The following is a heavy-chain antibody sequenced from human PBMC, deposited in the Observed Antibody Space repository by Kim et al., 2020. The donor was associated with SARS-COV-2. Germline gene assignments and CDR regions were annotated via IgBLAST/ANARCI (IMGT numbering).Heavy chain of an antibody. J-gene: IGHJ6*02. CDR1: GGSISSSSYY. D-gene: IGHD6-13*01. CDR3: ARQERSSWYYGGEGYYCYGMDV. Sequence: SETLSLTCTVSGGSISSSSYYWGWIRQPPGKGLEWIGSIYYSGSTYYNPSLKSRVTISVDTSKNQFSLKLSSVTAADTAVYYCARQERSSWYYGGEGYYCYGMDVWGQGTTVTVSS. CDR2: IYYSGST. V-gene: IGHV4-39*01.